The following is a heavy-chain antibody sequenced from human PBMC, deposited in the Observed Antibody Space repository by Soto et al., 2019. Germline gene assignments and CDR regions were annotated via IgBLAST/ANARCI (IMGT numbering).Heavy chain of an antibody. Sequence: SETLSLTCTVSGGSISSSSYYWGWIRQPPGKGLEWIGSIYYSGSTYYNPSLKSRVTISVDTSKNQFSLKLSSVTAADPAVYYCARRAVHSSGFTDYWGQGTLVTVSS. CDR2: IYYSGST. D-gene: IGHD6-19*01. CDR3: ARRAVHSSGFTDY. V-gene: IGHV4-39*01. J-gene: IGHJ4*02. CDR1: GGSISSSSYY.